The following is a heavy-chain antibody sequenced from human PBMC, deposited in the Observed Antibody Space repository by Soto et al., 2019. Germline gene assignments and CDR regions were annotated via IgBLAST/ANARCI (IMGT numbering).Heavy chain of an antibody. CDR2: ISGSGGST. J-gene: IGHJ4*02. D-gene: IGHD2-15*01. V-gene: IGHV3-23*01. CDR3: AKHQPPNGGRCYPRYYFDY. CDR1: GFTFRNNA. Sequence: EVQLLESGGGLVQPGGSLRLSCATSGFTFRNNAMTWVRQAPGKGLEWVSGISGSGGSTYYADSVKGRFTISRDNDKHTLYLQMNSLRGEAASVYYCAKHQPPNGGRCYPRYYFDYWGQGTLVSVSP.